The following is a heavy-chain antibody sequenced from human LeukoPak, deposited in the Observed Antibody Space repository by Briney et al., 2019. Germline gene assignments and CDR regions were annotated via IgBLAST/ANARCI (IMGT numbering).Heavy chain of an antibody. CDR1: GGSISSYY. V-gene: IGHV4-59*08. CDR3: ARMEASDTAMVTG. Sequence: SETLSLTCTVSGGSISSYYWSWIRQPPGKGLEWIGYIYYSGSTNYNPSLMSRVTISVDTSKNQFSLKLSSVTAADTAVYYCARMEASDTAMVTGWGQGTLVTVSS. J-gene: IGHJ4*02. CDR2: IYYSGST. D-gene: IGHD5-18*01.